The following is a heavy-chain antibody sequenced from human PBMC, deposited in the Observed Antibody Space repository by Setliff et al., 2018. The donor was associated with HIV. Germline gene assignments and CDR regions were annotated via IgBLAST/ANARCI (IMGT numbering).Heavy chain of an antibody. CDR1: GYTFTDYY. CDR2: VDPKNGKT. Sequence: ASVKVSCKASGYTFTDYYMHWVQQAPGKGLEWMGRVDPKNGKTLYAENLRGRITIAADTSTDTAYMELNSLRSEDTAMYYCATLDYYGSQTYNLALHYWGQGTLVTVSS. CDR3: ATLDYYGSQTYNLALHY. V-gene: IGHV1-69-2*01. J-gene: IGHJ4*02. D-gene: IGHD3-10*01.